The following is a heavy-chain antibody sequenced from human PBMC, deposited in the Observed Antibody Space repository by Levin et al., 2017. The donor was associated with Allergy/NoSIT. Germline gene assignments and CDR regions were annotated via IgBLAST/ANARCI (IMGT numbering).Heavy chain of an antibody. J-gene: IGHJ6*03. CDR3: ARGVGELWSDDYYYYYMDV. D-gene: IGHD3-16*01. V-gene: IGHV3-66*02. CDR2: IYSGGTT. Sequence: GGSLRLSCAASGFTVSGNYMSWVRQTPGKGLEWVSVIYSGGTTHYADSVKGRFTFSRDNSKNTVYLQMNSLRAEDTAVYYCARGVGELWSDDYYYYYMDVWGKGTTVTVSS. CDR1: GFTVSGNY.